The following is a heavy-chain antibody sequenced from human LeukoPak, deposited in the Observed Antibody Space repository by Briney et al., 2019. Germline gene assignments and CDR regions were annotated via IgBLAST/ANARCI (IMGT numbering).Heavy chain of an antibody. CDR2: IYYSGST. CDR3: ARLYDY. J-gene: IGHJ4*02. CDR1: GGSTSSYY. V-gene: IGHV4-59*08. Sequence: SETLSLTCTVSGGSTSSYYWSWIRQPPGKGLEWIGYIYYSGSTNYNPSLKSRVTISVDTSKNQFSLKLSSVTAADTAVYYCARLYDYWGQGTLVTVSS.